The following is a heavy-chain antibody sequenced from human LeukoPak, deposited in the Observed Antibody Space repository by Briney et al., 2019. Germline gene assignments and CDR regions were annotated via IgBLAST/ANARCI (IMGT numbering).Heavy chain of an antibody. CDR2: INPNSGGT. D-gene: IGHD1-7*01. CDR3: TRLLTGATPFDY. V-gene: IGHV1-2*06. CDR1: GYTFTGYY. Sequence: GASVKVSCKASGYTFTGYYMHWVRQAPGQGLEWMGRINPNSGGTNYAQKFQGRVTMTRDTSISTAYMKLSRLRSDDTAVYYCTRLLTGATPFDYWGQGTLVTVSS. J-gene: IGHJ4*02.